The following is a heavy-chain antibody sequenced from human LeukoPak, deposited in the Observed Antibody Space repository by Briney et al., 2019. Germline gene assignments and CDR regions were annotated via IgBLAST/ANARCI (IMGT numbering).Heavy chain of an antibody. CDR3: ARRVVNNRNWYFNL. D-gene: IGHD4-23*01. CDR1: GYSFTRNW. J-gene: IGHJ2*01. CDR2: IYPGDSDT. Sequence: PGESLKIPCKGFGYSFTRNWIGWVRQMPGKGLEWMGIIYPGDSDTRYSPSFQGQVTISADKSINTAYLQWSSLKASDTAMYYCARRVVNNRNWYFNLWGRGTLVTVSS. V-gene: IGHV5-51*01.